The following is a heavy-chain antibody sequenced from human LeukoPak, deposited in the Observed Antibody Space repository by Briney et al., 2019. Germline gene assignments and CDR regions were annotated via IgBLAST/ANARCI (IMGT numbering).Heavy chain of an antibody. Sequence: SETLSLTCTVSGGSISSYYWSWIRQPPGKGLEWLGYIYYTGATKYNPSLESRVTISVDTSKSQFSLQLSSVTAADTAVYYCAKGAYQMLWGTEYYYYYYMDVWGKGTTVTISS. V-gene: IGHV4-59*01. CDR2: IYYTGAT. CDR3: AKGAYQMLWGTEYYYYYYMDV. CDR1: GGSISSYY. D-gene: IGHD2-2*01. J-gene: IGHJ6*03.